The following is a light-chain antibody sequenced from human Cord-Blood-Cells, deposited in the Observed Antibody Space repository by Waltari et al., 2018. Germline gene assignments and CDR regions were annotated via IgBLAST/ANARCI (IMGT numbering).Light chain of an antibody. J-gene: IGKJ2*01. CDR1: QSISSY. CDR3: QQSYSTPPYT. Sequence: DIQMTQSPSSLSASVGDRVTITCLASQSISSYLNCYQQKQGKAPKLLIYASSSLQSGVPSRFSGSGSGTDFTLTISSLQPEDFATYYCQQSYSTPPYTFGQGTKLEIK. V-gene: IGKV1-39*01. CDR2: ASS.